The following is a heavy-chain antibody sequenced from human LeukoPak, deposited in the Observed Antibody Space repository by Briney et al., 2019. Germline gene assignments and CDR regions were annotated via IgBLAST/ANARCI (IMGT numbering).Heavy chain of an antibody. D-gene: IGHD5-18*01. CDR1: GYTFTSYG. J-gene: IGHJ4*02. Sequence: GASVKVSCKASGYTFTSYGISWVRQAPGQGLEWMGWISAYNGNTDYAQKFQGRVTMTTDTSTNTAYMDLRSLRSDDTAVYYCATSSHVAPALGYFDSWGQGTLVTVSS. CDR2: ISAYNGNT. V-gene: IGHV1-18*01. CDR3: ATSSHVAPALGYFDS.